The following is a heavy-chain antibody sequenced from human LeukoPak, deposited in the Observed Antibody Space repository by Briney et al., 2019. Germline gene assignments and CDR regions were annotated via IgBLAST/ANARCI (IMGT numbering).Heavy chain of an antibody. CDR1: GFTFSSYW. D-gene: IGHD6-6*01. CDR2: IKQDGSEK. J-gene: IGHJ3*01. V-gene: IGHV3-7*01. Sequence: GGSLRLSCAASGFTFSSYWMSWVRQAPGKGLEWVANIKQDGSEKYYVDSVKGRFTIPRDNAKNSVYLHLNSLRAEDTAVYYCARDSSVCEFDAWGQGTLVTVSS. CDR3: ARDSSVCEFDA.